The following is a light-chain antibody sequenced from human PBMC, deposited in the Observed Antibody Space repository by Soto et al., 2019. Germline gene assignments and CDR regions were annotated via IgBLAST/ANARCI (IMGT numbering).Light chain of an antibody. CDR3: KQYSSHWT. CDR1: QTISSW. CDR2: KAS. V-gene: IGKV1-5*03. J-gene: IGKJ1*01. Sequence: IQMTHSPSSLSASVGDRVTITFRASQTISSWLAWYQQKPGKAPKLLIYKASTLKSGVPSRFSGSGSGTEFTLTISSLQPDDFATYYCKQYSSHWTFGQGTKVDIK.